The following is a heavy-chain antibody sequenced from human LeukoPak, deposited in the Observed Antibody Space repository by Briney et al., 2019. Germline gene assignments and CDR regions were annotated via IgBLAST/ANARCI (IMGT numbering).Heavy chain of an antibody. CDR3: AKDINWYFDL. CDR1: AFTFSSYG. Sequence: GGSLRLSCAASAFTFSSYGMHWVRQAPGKGLEWVAVISYDGSNKYYADSVKGRFTISRDNSKNTLYLQMNSLRVEDTAVYYCAKDINWYFDLWGRGTMVTVSS. CDR2: ISYDGSNK. V-gene: IGHV3-30*18. J-gene: IGHJ2*01.